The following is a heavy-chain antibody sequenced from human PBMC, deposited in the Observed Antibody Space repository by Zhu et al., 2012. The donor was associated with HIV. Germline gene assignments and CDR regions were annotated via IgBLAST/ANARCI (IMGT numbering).Heavy chain of an antibody. V-gene: IGHV4-34*01. J-gene: IGHJ3*02. CDR3: ARYGDYYDSSGYPSDAFDI. CDR2: INHSGST. CDR1: GGSFSGYY. Sequence: QVQLQQRGAGLLKPSETLSLTCAVYGGSFSGYYWSWIRQPPGKGLEWIGEINHSGSTNYNPSLKSRVTISVDTSKNQFSLKLSSVTAADTAVYYCARYGDYYDSSGYPSDAFDIWGQGTMVTVSS. D-gene: IGHD3-22*01.